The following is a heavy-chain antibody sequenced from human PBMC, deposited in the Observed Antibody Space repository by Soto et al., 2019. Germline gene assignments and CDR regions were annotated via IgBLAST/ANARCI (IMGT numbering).Heavy chain of an antibody. CDR1: GYSFTSYG. CDR3: ARTSAAGKYYYGMDV. D-gene: IGHD6-13*01. J-gene: IGHJ6*02. Sequence: GESLKISYKGSGYSFTSYGIGCVRQMPGKGLEWMGIIYPGDSDTRYSPSFQGQVTISADKSISTAYLQWSSLKASDTAMYYCARTSAAGKYYYGMDVWGQGTTVTVSS. V-gene: IGHV5-51*01. CDR2: IYPGDSDT.